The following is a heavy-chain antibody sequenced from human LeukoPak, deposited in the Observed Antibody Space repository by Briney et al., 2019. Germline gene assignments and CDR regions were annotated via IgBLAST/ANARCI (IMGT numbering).Heavy chain of an antibody. V-gene: IGHV3-74*01. CDR2: INSDGSST. J-gene: IGHJ3*02. CDR1: GFTFDNYG. CDR3: ARDVYYGSGSYSNDAFDI. D-gene: IGHD3-10*01. Sequence: GGSLRLSCAASGFTFDNYGMSWVRQAPGKGLVWVSRINSDGSSTSYADSVKGRFAISRDNAKNTLYLQMNSLRAEDMAVYYCARDVYYGSGSYSNDAFDIWGQETMVTVSS.